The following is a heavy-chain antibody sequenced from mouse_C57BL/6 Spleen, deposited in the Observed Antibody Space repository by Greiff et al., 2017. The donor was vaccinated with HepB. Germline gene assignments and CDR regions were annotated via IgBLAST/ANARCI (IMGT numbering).Heavy chain of an antibody. V-gene: IGHV1-26*01. D-gene: IGHD1-1*01. CDR2: INPNNGGT. CDR3: ARTGSSSWYFDV. J-gene: IGHJ1*03. Sequence: VQLQQSGPELVKPGASVKISCKASGYTFTDYYMNWVKQSHGKSLEWIGDINPNNGGTSYNQKFKGKATLTVDKSSSTAYMELRSLTSEDSAVYYCARTGSSSWYFDVWGTGTTVTVSS. CDR1: GYTFTDYY.